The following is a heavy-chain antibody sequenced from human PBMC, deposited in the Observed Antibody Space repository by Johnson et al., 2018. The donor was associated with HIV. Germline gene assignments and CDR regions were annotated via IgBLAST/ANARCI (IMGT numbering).Heavy chain of an antibody. D-gene: IGHD1-1*01. CDR2: ISYDGSNK. V-gene: IGHV3-30*03. Sequence: QVQLVESGGGVVQPGRSLRLSCAASGFTFSSYGMHWVRQAPGKGLEWVAVISYDGSNKYYAYSVKGRFTISRDNSKNTLYLQMNSLRAEDTAVYYCASRSATLWGQGTMVTVSS. J-gene: IGHJ3*01. CDR1: GFTFSSYG. CDR3: ASRSATL.